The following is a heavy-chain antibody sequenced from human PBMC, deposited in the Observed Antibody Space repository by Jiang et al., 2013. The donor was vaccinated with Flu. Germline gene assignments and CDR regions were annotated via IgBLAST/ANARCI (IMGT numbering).Heavy chain of an antibody. Sequence: PGGSLRLSCAASGFTFSSYAMSWVRQAPGKGLEWVSAISGSGGSTYYADSVKGRFTISRDNSKNTLYLQMNSLRAEDTAVYYCANTGGSYLRAFDIWGQGTMVTVSS. D-gene: IGHD1-26*01. CDR1: GFTFSSYA. CDR2: ISGSGGST. CDR3: ANTGGSYLRAFDI. J-gene: IGHJ3*02. V-gene: IGHV3-23*01.